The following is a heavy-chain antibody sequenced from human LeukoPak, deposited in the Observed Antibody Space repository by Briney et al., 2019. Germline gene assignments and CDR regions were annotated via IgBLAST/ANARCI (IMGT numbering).Heavy chain of an antibody. Sequence: GGSLRLSCAASGFTFSDYYMNWVRQAPGKGLEWVSYISSSGSTIYYADSVKGRFTISRDNAKNSLYLQMNSLRAEDTAVYYCASLSLSGSYLNSFDYWGQGTLVTVSS. J-gene: IGHJ4*02. CDR3: ASLSLSGSYLNSFDY. CDR2: ISSSGSTI. V-gene: IGHV3-11*01. D-gene: IGHD3-10*01. CDR1: GFTFSDYY.